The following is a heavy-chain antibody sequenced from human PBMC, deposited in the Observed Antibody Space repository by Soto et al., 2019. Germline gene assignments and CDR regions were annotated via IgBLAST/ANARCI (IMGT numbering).Heavy chain of an antibody. V-gene: IGHV3-30-3*01. Sequence: QVQLVESGGGVVQPGRSLRLSCAASGFTFSSYAMHLVRQAPGKGLEWVAVISYDGSNKYYADSVKGRFTISRDNSKNTLYLQMNSLRAEDTAVYYCARENSSGWSPLDYWGQGTLVTVSS. D-gene: IGHD6-19*01. J-gene: IGHJ4*02. CDR1: GFTFSSYA. CDR3: ARENSSGWSPLDY. CDR2: ISYDGSNK.